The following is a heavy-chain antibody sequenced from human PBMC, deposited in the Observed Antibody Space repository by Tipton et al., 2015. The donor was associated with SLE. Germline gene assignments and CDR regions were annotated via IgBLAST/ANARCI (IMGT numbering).Heavy chain of an antibody. J-gene: IGHJ4*02. CDR2: ISSSSTYI. V-gene: IGHV3-21*03. D-gene: IGHD3-3*01. CDR1: GFNVSRSY. CDR3: ASNYDFGSAIPY. Sequence: SLRLSCAASGFNVSRSYMNWVRQAPGKGLEWVSSISSSSTYIYYADSVKGRFTISRDNARKSLSLHMNSLRTEDTAVYYCASNYDFGSAIPYWGQGTLVAVSA.